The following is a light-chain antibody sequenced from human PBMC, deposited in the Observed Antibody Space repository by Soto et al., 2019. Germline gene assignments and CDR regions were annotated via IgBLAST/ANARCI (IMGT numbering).Light chain of an antibody. CDR2: DAS. Sequence: EIVMTQSPVTLSVSPGERATLSCRASESVGTNLAWYQQKPGQPPRLLIYDASMRETGVPPRFSGSGSGTVFTLTISNLQSEDFAIYFCQKFNKWPWTFGQGTKVESK. CDR3: QKFNKWPWT. V-gene: IGKV3-15*01. J-gene: IGKJ1*01. CDR1: ESVGTN.